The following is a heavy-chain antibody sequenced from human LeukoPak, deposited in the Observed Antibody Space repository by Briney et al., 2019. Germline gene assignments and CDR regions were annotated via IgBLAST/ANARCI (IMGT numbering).Heavy chain of an antibody. CDR1: GFYFESYA. CDR2: VSGSGAST. Sequence: GGSLRLSCATSGFYFESYAMSWVRQAPGKGLEWVSGVSGSGASTYYADSVKGRFTISRDSSKNTLYLQLNGLRVEDTAVYYCARVYGSSNYYYDRYYYYMDVWGRGTTVTVSS. J-gene: IGHJ6*03. CDR3: ARVYGSSNYYYDRYYYYMDV. D-gene: IGHD3-22*01. V-gene: IGHV3-23*01.